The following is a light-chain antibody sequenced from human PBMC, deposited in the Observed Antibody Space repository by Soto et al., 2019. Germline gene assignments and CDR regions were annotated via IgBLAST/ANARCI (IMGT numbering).Light chain of an antibody. V-gene: IGLV2-23*02. CDR3: CSYAGSSTYV. CDR1: SSDVGSYNL. Sequence: QSALTQPASVSGSPGQSITISCTETSSDVGSYNLVSWYQQHPGKAPKVMIYEVSKRPSGVSNRFSGSKSGNTASLTISGLQAEDEADYYCCSYAGSSTYVFGTGTKLTVL. J-gene: IGLJ1*01. CDR2: EVS.